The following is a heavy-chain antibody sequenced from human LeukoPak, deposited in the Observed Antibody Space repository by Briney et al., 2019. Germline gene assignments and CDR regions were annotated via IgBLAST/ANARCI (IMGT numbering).Heavy chain of an antibody. Sequence: PSETLSLTCAVYGGSFSGYYWSWIRQPPGKGLEWIGEINHSGSTNYNPSLKSRVTISVDTSKNQFSLKLSSVTAADTAVYYCARSFYGSGSHNDYGMDVWGQGTTVTVSS. D-gene: IGHD3-10*01. V-gene: IGHV4-34*01. J-gene: IGHJ6*02. CDR3: ARSFYGSGSHNDYGMDV. CDR2: INHSGST. CDR1: GGSFSGYY.